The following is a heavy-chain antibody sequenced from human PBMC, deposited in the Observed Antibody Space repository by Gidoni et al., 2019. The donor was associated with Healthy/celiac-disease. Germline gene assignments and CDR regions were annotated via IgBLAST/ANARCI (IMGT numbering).Heavy chain of an antibody. Sequence: EVQLLESGGGLVQPGGSLRLSCAASGFTFSSYAMSWVRQAPGKGLEWVSAISGSGGSTYYADYVKGRFTISRDNSKNTLYLQMNSLRAEDTAVYYCAKSETYYYYYGMDVWGQGTTVTVSS. CDR1: GFTFSSYA. CDR2: ISGSGGST. CDR3: AKSETYYYYYGMDV. V-gene: IGHV3-23*01. J-gene: IGHJ6*02.